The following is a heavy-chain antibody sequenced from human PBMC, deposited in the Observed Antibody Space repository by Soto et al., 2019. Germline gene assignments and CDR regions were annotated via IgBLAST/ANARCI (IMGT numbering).Heavy chain of an antibody. CDR3: ARHWSGYSWRYYYYMDV. D-gene: IGHD3-3*01. CDR1: GGSISSSSYY. V-gene: IGHV4-39*01. J-gene: IGHJ6*03. Sequence: PSETLSLTCTVSGGSISSSSYYWGWIRQPPGKGLEWIGSIYYSGSTYYNPSLKSRVTISVDTSKNQFSLKLSSVTAADTAVYYCARHWSGYSWRYYYYMDVWGKGTTVTVSS. CDR2: IYYSGST.